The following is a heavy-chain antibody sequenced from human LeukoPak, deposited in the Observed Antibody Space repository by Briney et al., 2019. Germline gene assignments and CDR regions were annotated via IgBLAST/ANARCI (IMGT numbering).Heavy chain of an antibody. Sequence: EESLKISCKGSGYSFTYWIGWVRQMPGKGLEWMGIIYSGDSHTKYSPSFQGRVTISVDKSITTAYLQWSSLEASDTAMYYCASARHGDYVWDYWGQGTLVTVSS. V-gene: IGHV5-51*01. CDR2: IYSGDSHT. J-gene: IGHJ4*02. CDR1: GYSFTYW. D-gene: IGHD3-16*01. CDR3: ASARHGDYVWDY.